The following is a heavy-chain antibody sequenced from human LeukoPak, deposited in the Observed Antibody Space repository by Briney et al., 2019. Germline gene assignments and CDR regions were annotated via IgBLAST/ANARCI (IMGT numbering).Heavy chain of an antibody. CDR3: ARDGSGYDDAFDI. CDR1: GFTFSSYT. V-gene: IGHV3-21*01. Sequence: GGSLRLSCAASGFTFSSYTTNWVRQAPGEGLEWVSSISSSSLYIYYADSVKGRFTISRDNAKNSLYLQMNSLRAEDTAVYYCARDGSGYDDAFDIWGQGTMVTVSS. J-gene: IGHJ3*02. D-gene: IGHD3-10*01. CDR2: ISSSSLYI.